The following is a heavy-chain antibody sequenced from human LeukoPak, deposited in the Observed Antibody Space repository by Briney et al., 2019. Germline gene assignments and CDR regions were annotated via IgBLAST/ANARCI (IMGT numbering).Heavy chain of an antibody. CDR1: GFTVRRNY. V-gene: IGHV3-53*01. D-gene: IGHD2-2*01. J-gene: IGHJ3*02. Sequence: PAESLRLSCCASGFTVRRNYLRGLHPPPRRGRPGVSLIYSGGSTYYDPSVKGRFTISRDNSKNPLSLQMNSLRAEDTAVYYCARDPGYCSSTSCTDAFDIWGPGTMVTVSS. CDR3: ARDPGYCSSTSCTDAFDI. CDR2: IYSGGST.